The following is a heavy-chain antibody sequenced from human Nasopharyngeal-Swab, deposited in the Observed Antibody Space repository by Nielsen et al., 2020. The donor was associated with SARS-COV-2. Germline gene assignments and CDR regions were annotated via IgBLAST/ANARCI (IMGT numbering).Heavy chain of an antibody. D-gene: IGHD2-15*01. CDR1: GFTFSSYG. J-gene: IGHJ4*02. CDR3: ARAPLGYCSGGSCLPDY. CDR2: IWYDGSNK. V-gene: IGHV3-33*01. Sequence: GESLKISCAASGFTFSSYGTHWVRQAPGKGLEWVAVIWYDGSNKYYADSVKGRFTISRDNSKNTLYLQMNSLRAEDTAVYYCARAPLGYCSGGSCLPDYWGQGTLVTVSS.